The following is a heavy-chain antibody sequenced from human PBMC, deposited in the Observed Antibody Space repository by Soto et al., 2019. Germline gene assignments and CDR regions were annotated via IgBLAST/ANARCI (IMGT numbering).Heavy chain of an antibody. CDR3: ARLYCTSSPCDSWFDP. V-gene: IGHV5-10-1*01. D-gene: IGHD2-8*01. J-gene: IGHJ5*02. CDR2: IDPRDSYT. Sequence: PGESLKISCTGFGYTFTTFWISWVRQMPGRGLEWMGRIDPRDSYTNYSPSFQGHVTISVDKSISTAYLQWGSLKASDTAMYYCARLYCTSSPCDSWFDPWGQGTLVTVSS. CDR1: GYTFTTFW.